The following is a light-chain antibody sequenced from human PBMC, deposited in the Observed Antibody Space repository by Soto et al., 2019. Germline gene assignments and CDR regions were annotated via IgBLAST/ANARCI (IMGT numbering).Light chain of an antibody. V-gene: IGKV1-39*01. CDR1: QSISSY. J-gene: IGKJ1*01. Sequence: DIQMTQSPSSLSASVGDRVTITCRASQSISSYLNWYQQKPGKVPKLLIYAASSLQSVVPSRFSGSGSGTDFTLTISSLQPEDFATYYCQQRYSMPRTFGQGTKVDIK. CDR2: AAS. CDR3: QQRYSMPRT.